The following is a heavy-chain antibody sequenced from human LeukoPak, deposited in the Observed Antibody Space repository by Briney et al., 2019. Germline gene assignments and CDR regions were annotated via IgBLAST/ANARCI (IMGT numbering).Heavy chain of an antibody. Sequence: GGSLRLSCAASGFTFSNAWMNWVRQAPGKGLEWVSAISGSGGSTYYADSVKGRFTISRDNSKNTLYLQMNSLRAEDTAVYYCAKYRFLEWLPSPFDYWGQGTLVTVSS. CDR2: ISGSGGST. J-gene: IGHJ4*02. V-gene: IGHV3-23*01. CDR3: AKYRFLEWLPSPFDY. CDR1: GFTFSNAW. D-gene: IGHD3-3*01.